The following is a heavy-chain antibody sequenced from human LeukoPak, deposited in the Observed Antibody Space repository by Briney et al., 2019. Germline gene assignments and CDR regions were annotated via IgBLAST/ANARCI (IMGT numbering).Heavy chain of an antibody. J-gene: IGHJ4*02. CDR1: GFXFDDYA. CDR2: ISGDGGRT. V-gene: IGHV3-43*02. D-gene: IGHD3-10*01. Sequence: GGSLRLSCAASGFXFDDYAIHWVRQAPGKGLEWVSLISGDGGRTYYADSVKGRFTISRDNSKNSLYLQMNSLRTEDTALYYCAKDIATGELLSYYFDYWGQGTLVTVSS. CDR3: AKDIATGELLSYYFDY.